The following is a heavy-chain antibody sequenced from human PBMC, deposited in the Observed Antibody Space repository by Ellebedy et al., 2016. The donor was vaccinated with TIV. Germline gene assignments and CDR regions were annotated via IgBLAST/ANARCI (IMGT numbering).Heavy chain of an antibody. Sequence: AASVKVSCKVSGYTLTEISMHWLRQAPRKGIEWMGGFLPEDGKTIYPQKFQGRISMTKEKSTDTIYMELHSLRSADTALYYCASGAVTERPDFAFKMWGQGTMVTVSS. V-gene: IGHV1-24*01. J-gene: IGHJ3*02. CDR3: ASGAVTERPDFAFKM. D-gene: IGHD3-10*01. CDR2: FLPEDGKT. CDR1: GYTLTEIS.